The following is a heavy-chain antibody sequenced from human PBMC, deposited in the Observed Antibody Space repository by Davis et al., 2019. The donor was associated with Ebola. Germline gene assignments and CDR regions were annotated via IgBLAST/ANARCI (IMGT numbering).Heavy chain of an antibody. J-gene: IGHJ6*02. Sequence: SETLSLTCTVSGGSISSYYWSWIRQHPGKGLEWIGYIYYSGSTYYNPSLKSRVTISVDTSKKQFSLKLSSVTAADTAVYYCARGSRLWFGELSYYYGMDVWGQGTTVTVSS. CDR3: ARGSRLWFGELSYYYGMDV. D-gene: IGHD3-10*01. CDR2: IYYSGST. V-gene: IGHV4-59*12. CDR1: GGSISSYY.